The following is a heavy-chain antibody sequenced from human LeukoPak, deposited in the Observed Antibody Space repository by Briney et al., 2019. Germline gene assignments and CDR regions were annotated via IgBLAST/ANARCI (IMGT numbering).Heavy chain of an antibody. V-gene: IGHV1-69*01. CDR2: IIPIFGTA. CDR1: GGTFSSYA. CDR3: ARVGYYYDSSGYLLDY. J-gene: IGHJ4*02. Sequence: SVKVSCKASGGTFSSYAISWVRQAPGQGLEWMGGIIPIFGTANYAQKFQGRVTITADESTSTAYMELSSLRSEDTAVYCCARVGYYYDSSGYLLDYWGQGTLVTVSS. D-gene: IGHD3-22*01.